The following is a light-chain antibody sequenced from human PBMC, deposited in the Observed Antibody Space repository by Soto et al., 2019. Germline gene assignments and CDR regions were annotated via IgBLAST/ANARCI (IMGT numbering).Light chain of an antibody. J-gene: IGLJ2*01. Sequence: QSALTQPASVSGSPGQSITISCTGTSSDVANYNYLSWYQQHPGKAPKLIIYDVSNRPSGVSNRFSGSKSGNTASLTISGIQAEDEADYYCSSYTIISPLVFGGGTQLTVL. CDR3: SSYTIISPLV. V-gene: IGLV2-14*03. CDR1: SSDVANYNY. CDR2: DVS.